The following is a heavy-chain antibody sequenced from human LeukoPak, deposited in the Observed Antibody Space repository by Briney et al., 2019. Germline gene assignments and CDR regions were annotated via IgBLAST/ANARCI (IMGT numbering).Heavy chain of an antibody. J-gene: IGHJ4*02. CDR3: ARVRDCGDFPFYFDY. CDR1: GFTFSSYW. V-gene: IGHV3-7*01. Sequence: GGSLRLSCAASGFTFSSYWMSWVRQAPGKGLEWVASIKQDGSEKYYVDSVKGRFTISRDNAKNSLYLQMNSLRAEDTAVYYCARVRDCGDFPFYFDYWGQGTLVTVSS. CDR2: IKQDGSEK. D-gene: IGHD4-17*01.